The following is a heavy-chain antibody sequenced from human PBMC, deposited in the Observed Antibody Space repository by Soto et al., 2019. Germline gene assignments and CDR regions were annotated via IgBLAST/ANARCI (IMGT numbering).Heavy chain of an antibody. Sequence: GGSLRLSCVASGFTFENYAMSWVRQAPGKGLEWVSAISGSGGTTYYSDSVKGRFTISRDNSKNTVYLQMNDLRVEDAAEYFCAKDSWAIFGVPAGEFYAMDVWGQGTTVTVSS. CDR2: ISGSGGTT. CDR3: AKDSWAIFGVPAGEFYAMDV. J-gene: IGHJ6*02. D-gene: IGHD3-3*01. V-gene: IGHV3-23*01. CDR1: GFTFENYA.